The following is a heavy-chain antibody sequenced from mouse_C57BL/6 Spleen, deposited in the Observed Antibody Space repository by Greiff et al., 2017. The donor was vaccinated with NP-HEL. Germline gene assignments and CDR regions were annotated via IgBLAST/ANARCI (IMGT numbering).Heavy chain of an antibody. J-gene: IGHJ3*01. CDR3: AIYGNLFAY. D-gene: IGHD2-1*01. CDR2: IYPGDGDT. V-gene: IGHV1-80*01. Sequence: VQLQQSGAELVKPGASVKISCKASGYAFSSYWMKWVKQRPGKGLEGIGQIYPGDGDTNYNGKFKGKATLTADKSSSTAYMQLSSLTSEDSAVYFCAIYGNLFAYWGQGTLVTVSA. CDR1: GYAFSSYW.